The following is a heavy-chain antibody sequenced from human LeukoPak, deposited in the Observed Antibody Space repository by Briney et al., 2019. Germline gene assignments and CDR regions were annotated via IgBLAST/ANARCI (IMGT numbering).Heavy chain of an antibody. CDR1: GFTFSDYY. Sequence: GGSLRLSCAASGFTFSDYYMSWIRQAPGKGLEWVSYISSSGSTIYYADSVKGRFTISRDNAKNSLYLQMNSLRAEDTVVYYCARDAAVMITFGGVIVTSYYYYYRDFGGKGTTVTVSS. V-gene: IGHV3-11*01. D-gene: IGHD3-16*02. CDR2: ISSSGSTI. J-gene: IGHJ6*03. CDR3: ARDAAVMITFGGVIVTSYYYYYRDF.